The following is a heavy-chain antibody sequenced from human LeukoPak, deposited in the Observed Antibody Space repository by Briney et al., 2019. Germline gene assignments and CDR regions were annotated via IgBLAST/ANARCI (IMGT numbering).Heavy chain of an antibody. CDR2: IYHNGGA. Sequence: PSETLSPTCAVSGYSINNGYQWAWIRQSPGRGLEWIGSIYHNGGAHYNPSLRSRVVISVDTSNNQFSLRLSSVTVADTAVYYCARDPRWLTPDCTSTSCYENYFDPWGRGTLVTVSS. V-gene: IGHV4-38-2*02. D-gene: IGHD2-2*01. CDR3: ARDPRWLTPDCTSTSCYENYFDP. J-gene: IGHJ5*02. CDR1: GYSINNGYQ.